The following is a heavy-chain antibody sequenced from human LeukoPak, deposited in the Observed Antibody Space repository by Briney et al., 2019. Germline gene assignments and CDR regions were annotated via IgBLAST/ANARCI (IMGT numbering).Heavy chain of an antibody. D-gene: IGHD7-27*01. CDR3: AGRAELGRGLDY. CDR2: IYNDATT. Sequence: PGGSLRLSCAASGFTVSSNYMSWVRQAPGKGLEWVSSIYNDATTYYADSVKGRFTTSRDNSKNTLYLQINSLRAEDTAVYYCAGRAELGRGLDYWGQGTLVTGSS. J-gene: IGHJ4*02. CDR1: GFTVSSNY. V-gene: IGHV3-66*01.